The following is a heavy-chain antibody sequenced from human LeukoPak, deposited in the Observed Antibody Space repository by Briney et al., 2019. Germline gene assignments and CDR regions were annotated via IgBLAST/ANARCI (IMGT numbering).Heavy chain of an antibody. Sequence: ASVKISCKASGYTFTSHYMHWVRQAPGQGLEWMGVIHPSGSSTNYAQKFQGRVTMTKDTSTSTVYIELNSLRSEDTAVYYCARMDMDIAMVTDYLDHWGQGTLVTVSS. CDR2: IHPSGSST. CDR3: ARMDMDIAMVTDYLDH. J-gene: IGHJ4*02. D-gene: IGHD5-18*01. V-gene: IGHV1-46*01. CDR1: GYTFTSHY.